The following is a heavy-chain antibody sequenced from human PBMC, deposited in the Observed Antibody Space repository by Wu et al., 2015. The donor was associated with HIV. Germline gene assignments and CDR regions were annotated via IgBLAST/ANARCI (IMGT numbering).Heavy chain of an antibody. Sequence: QVQLVQSGAEVKKPGASVKVSCKASGYTFTSYGISWVRQAPGQGLEWTGWISAYNGNTNYAQKLQGRVTMTTDTSTSTAYMELRSLRSDDTAVYYCARQLIGYCTNGVCYTYYMDVWGKGTTVTVSS. CDR2: ISAYNGNT. CDR1: GYTFTSYG. J-gene: IGHJ6*03. D-gene: IGHD2-8*01. CDR3: ARQLIGYCTNGVCYTYYMDV. V-gene: IGHV1-18*01.